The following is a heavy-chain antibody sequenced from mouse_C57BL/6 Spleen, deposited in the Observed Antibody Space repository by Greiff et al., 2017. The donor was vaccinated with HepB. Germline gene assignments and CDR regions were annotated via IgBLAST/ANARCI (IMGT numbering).Heavy chain of an antibody. Sequence: EVQLQQSGAELVRPGASVKLSCTASGFNIKDDYMHWVKQRPEQGLEWIGWIDPENGDTEYASKFQGKATITADTSSNTAYLQLSSLTSEDTAVYYCTYDYDGWFAYWGQGTLVTVSA. CDR1: GFNIKDDY. CDR3: TYDYDGWFAY. CDR2: IDPENGDT. V-gene: IGHV14-4*01. J-gene: IGHJ3*01. D-gene: IGHD2-4*01.